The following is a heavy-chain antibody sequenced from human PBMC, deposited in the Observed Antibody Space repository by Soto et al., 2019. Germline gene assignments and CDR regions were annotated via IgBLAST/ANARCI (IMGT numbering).Heavy chain of an antibody. CDR2: ISGSGGST. Sequence: GGSLRLSCAASGFTFSSYAMSWVRQAPGKGLEWVSAISGSGGSTYYADSVKGRFTISRDNSKNTLYLQMNSLRAEDTAVYYCAKAHCSGGSCYPSYMDVWGKGTTVTVSS. CDR3: AKAHCSGGSCYPSYMDV. V-gene: IGHV3-23*01. J-gene: IGHJ6*03. CDR1: GFTFSSYA. D-gene: IGHD2-15*01.